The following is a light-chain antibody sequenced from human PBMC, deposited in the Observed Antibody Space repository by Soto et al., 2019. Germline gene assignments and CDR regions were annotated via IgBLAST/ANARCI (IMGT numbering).Light chain of an antibody. J-gene: IGKJ1*01. CDR2: AAS. Sequence: DIQMTQSPSSLSASVGDRVTITCRASQGISTYLNWYQQKPGKAPNLLIYAASSLQTGVPSRFTGSGSGTDFTLTISNLQPEDFAVYYCQQTYSSPRTFGQGTKVDIK. CDR1: QGISTY. V-gene: IGKV1-39*01. CDR3: QQTYSSPRT.